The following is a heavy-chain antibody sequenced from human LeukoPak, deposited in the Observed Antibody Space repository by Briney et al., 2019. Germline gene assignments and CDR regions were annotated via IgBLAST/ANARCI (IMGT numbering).Heavy chain of an antibody. CDR3: ARNNCPGGSCYWDRGYFDY. CDR2: IYHSGST. V-gene: IGHV4-59*01. J-gene: IGHJ4*02. Sequence: PSGTLSLTCSVSGGAMSSYYWSWIRQSPGKGLEWIGYIYHSGSTDYNSSLKSRVTISEDTSKKQFSLKVSSVTAADTAAYYCARNNCPGGSCYWDRGYFDYWGQGTLVTVSS. CDR1: GGAMSSYY. D-gene: IGHD2-15*01.